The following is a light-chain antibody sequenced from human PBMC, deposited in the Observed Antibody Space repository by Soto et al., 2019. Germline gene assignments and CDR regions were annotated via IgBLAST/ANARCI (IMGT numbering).Light chain of an antibody. CDR1: QTISRN. CDR3: QQSYDTPLN. Sequence: EIQITQFPVCLSAFVGDRVNITFRSSQTISRNLNWYQQKPGKAPKLLIFAASSLQSGVPLRFSGSGSGTDFTLTISSLQPEDFATYYCQQSYDTPLNFGGGTKV. V-gene: IGKV1-39*01. CDR2: AAS. J-gene: IGKJ4*01.